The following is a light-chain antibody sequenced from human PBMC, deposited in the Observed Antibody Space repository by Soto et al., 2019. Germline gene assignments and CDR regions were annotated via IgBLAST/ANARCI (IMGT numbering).Light chain of an antibody. CDR2: GVS. CDR1: SSGVGPYNY. Sequence: QSALTQPPSASGSPGQSVTISCTGTSSGVGPYNYVSWYQQHPGKAPKLMIYGVSKRPSGVPDRFSGPKSDNTASLTVSGLQAEDEADYYCSSYAGSNNYVFGTGTKVTVL. V-gene: IGLV2-8*01. CDR3: SSYAGSNNYV. J-gene: IGLJ1*01.